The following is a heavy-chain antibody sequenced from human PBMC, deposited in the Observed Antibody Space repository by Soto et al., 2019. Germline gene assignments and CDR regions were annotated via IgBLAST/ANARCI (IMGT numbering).Heavy chain of an antibody. Sequence: ASVKVSCKASGYTFTGYYMHWVRQAPGQGLEWMGWINPNSGGTNYAQKFQGRVTMTRDTSISTAYMELSRLRSDDTAVYYCARAIGRREYPRRFPDSWGRLEPWGQGTLVTVAS. CDR2: INPNSGGT. CDR1: GYTFTGYY. D-gene: IGHD3-16*01. J-gene: IGHJ5*02. V-gene: IGHV1-2*02. CDR3: ARAIGRREYPRRFPDSWGRLEP.